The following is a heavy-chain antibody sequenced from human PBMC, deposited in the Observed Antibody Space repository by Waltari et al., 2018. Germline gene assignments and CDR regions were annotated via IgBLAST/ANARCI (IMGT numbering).Heavy chain of an antibody. Sequence: EVELVESGGGLVQPGGSLRLSCAAPGLTFSRYAMNWVRQAPGKGLEWISYISPNGDTVYYADSVSGRFTISRDNAKKSLFLQMNSLRAEDTAVYYCVGWVTYTSDWHGSLVPWGQGTLVTVS. V-gene: IGHV3-48*03. CDR2: ISPNGDTV. CDR3: VGWVTYTSDWHGSLVP. J-gene: IGHJ5*02. D-gene: IGHD6-19*01. CDR1: GLTFSRYA.